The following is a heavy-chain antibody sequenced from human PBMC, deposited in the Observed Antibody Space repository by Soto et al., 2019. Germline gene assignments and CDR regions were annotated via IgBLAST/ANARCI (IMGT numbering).Heavy chain of an antibody. CDR1: GFSLSTSGVG. CDR2: IYWDDDK. V-gene: IGHV2-5*02. J-gene: IGHJ5*02. Sequence: SGPTLVNPTQTLTLTCTFSGFSLSTSGVGVGWIRQPPGKALEWLALIYWDDDKRYSPSLKSRLTITKDTSKNQVVLTMTNMDPVDTATYYCARHYITMVRGVTNYNWLDPWGQGTLVTVSS. D-gene: IGHD3-10*01. CDR3: ARHYITMVRGVTNYNWLDP.